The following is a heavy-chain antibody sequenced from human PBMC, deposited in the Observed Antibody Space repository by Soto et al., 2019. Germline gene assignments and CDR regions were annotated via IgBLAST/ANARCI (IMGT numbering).Heavy chain of an antibody. V-gene: IGHV1-2*04. CDR2: INPNSGGT. CDR3: ARAGPLAATTGPDYYYYYGMDV. CDR1: GYTFTGYY. D-gene: IGHD5-12*01. Sequence: ASVKVSCKASGYTFTGYYMHWVRQAPGQGLEWMGWINPNSGGTNYAQKFQGWVTMTRDTSISTAYMELSRLRSDDTAVYYCARAGPLAATTGPDYYYYYGMDVWGQGTTVTSP. J-gene: IGHJ6*02.